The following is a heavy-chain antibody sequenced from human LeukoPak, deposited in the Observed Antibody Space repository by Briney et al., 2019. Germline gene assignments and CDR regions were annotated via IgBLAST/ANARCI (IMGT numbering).Heavy chain of an antibody. D-gene: IGHD3-16*01. CDR1: GFTFSNYW. Sequence: QPGGSLRLSCAASGFTFSNYWMTWVRQAPGKGLEWVANMNQDGSGKYYVDSVKGRFAISRDNAKNSLYLQMNNLRVEDTAVYYCARDNDRKDDSWGQGTLVTVSS. CDR2: MNQDGSGK. V-gene: IGHV3-7*01. CDR3: ARDNDRKDDS. J-gene: IGHJ5*02.